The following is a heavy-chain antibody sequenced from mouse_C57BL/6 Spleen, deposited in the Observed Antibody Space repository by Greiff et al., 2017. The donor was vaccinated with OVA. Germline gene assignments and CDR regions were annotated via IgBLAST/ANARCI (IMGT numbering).Heavy chain of an antibody. CDR3: TRDSSGYSDY. D-gene: IGHD3-2*02. CDR2: IDPETGGT. V-gene: IGHV1-15*01. Sequence: VKLMESGAELVRPGASVTLSCKASGYTFTDYEMHWVKQTPVHGLEWIGAIDPETGGTAYNQKFKGKAILTADKSSSTAYMELRSLTSEDSAVYYCTRDSSGYSDYWGQGTTLTVSS. CDR1: GYTFTDYE. J-gene: IGHJ2*01.